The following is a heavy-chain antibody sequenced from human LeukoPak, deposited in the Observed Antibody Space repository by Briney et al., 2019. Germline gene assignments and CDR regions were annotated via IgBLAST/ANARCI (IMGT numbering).Heavy chain of an antibody. D-gene: IGHD6-13*01. CDR1: GYTFTNYD. CDR2: MNPYSANT. J-gene: IGHJ5*02. CDR3: ARTQQLVLRSPLDP. Sequence: ASVTVSCKASGYTFTNYDIHWVRQATGQGLEWMGWMNPYSANTGYAQNFQGRITITRNTSISTAYMELSSLRSEDTAVYYCARTQQLVLRSPLDPWGQGTLVTVSS. V-gene: IGHV1-8*03.